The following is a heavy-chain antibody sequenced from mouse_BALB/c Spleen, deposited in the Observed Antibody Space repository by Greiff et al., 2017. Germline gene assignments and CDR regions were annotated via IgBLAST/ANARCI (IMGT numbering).Heavy chain of an antibody. CDR3: AKDRYAMDY. CDR2: ISSGSSTI. Sequence: EVQLVESGGGLVQPGGSRTLSCAASGFTFSSFGLHWVRQAPEKGLEWVAYISSGSSTIYYADTVKGRFTISRDNPKNTLFLQMTSLRSEDTAMYYCAKDRYAMDYWGQGTSVTVSS. J-gene: IGHJ4*01. V-gene: IGHV5-17*02. CDR1: GFTFSSFG.